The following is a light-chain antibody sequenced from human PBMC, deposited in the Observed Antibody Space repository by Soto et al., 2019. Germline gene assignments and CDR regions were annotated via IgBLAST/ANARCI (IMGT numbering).Light chain of an antibody. Sequence: QSVLTQPPSVSAAPGQKVTMSCSGRSSNIGNYYVSWHQQLPGTAPKLLIYENDKRPSGIPDRFSGSKSGTSATLGITGLQTGDEADYYCGTWDSSLSIFVFGTGTKV. CDR1: SSNIGNYY. CDR2: END. J-gene: IGLJ1*01. CDR3: GTWDSSLSIFV. V-gene: IGLV1-51*02.